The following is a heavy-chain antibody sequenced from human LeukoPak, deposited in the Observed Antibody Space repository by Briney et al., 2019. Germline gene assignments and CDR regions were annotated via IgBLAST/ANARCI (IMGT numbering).Heavy chain of an antibody. V-gene: IGHV4-31*03. CDR2: IYYRGST. J-gene: IGHJ4*02. CDR3: ARGVVTPYFDY. CDR1: AGSISSGGYY. D-gene: IGHD3-22*01. Sequence: SETLSLTCTFSAGSISSGGYYWSWIRQHPGKGLEWIGYIYYRGSTYYNPSLKSRVSISVDTSKNQFSLKLSSATAADTAVYYCARGVVTPYFDYWGQGTLVTVSS.